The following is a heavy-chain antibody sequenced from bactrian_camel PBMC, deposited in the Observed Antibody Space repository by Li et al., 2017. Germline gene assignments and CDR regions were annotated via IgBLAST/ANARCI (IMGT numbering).Heavy chain of an antibody. CDR1: GITSNSCG. J-gene: IGHJ6*01. CDR2: ISTAGST. CDR3: EADLQWCRSGYFDPYARLGY. Sequence: HVQLVESGGGSVQAGGSLRLSCTAPGITSNSCGMDWYRQAAGKQREWVGSISTAGSTSYADSVKGRFTISRDDAHRTIYLQMNRLEVEDSAIYVCEADLQWCRSGYFDPYARLGYRGQGTQVTV. D-gene: IGHD2*01. V-gene: IGHV3S53*01.